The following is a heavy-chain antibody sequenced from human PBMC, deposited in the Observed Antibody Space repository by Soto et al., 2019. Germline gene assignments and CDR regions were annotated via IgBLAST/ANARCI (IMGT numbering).Heavy chain of an antibody. CDR3: VRVGYCSSTSCFQFDP. CDR2: INNYGRST. V-gene: IGHV3-74*01. D-gene: IGHD2-2*01. CDR1: GFTFNKDW. J-gene: IGHJ5*02. Sequence: GGSLRLSCAASGFTFNKDWMHWVRQAPGKGLVWVSRINNYGRSTSYADSVKGRFTISRDNAKNTLYLQMNSLRAEDTAVYYCVRVGYCSSTSCFQFDPWGQGTLVTVAS.